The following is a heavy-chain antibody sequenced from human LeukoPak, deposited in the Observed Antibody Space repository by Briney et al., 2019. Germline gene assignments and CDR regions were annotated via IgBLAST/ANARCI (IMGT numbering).Heavy chain of an antibody. CDR2: ISAYNGNT. V-gene: IGHV1-18*01. CDR1: GYTFTSYD. D-gene: IGHD3-9*01. Sequence: ASVKVSCKASGYTFTSYDINWVRQATGQGLEWMGWISAYNGNTNYAQKLQGRVTMTTDTSTSTAYMELRSLRSDDTAVYYCARDHYDILTGYHHFDYWGQGTLVTVSS. CDR3: ARDHYDILTGYHHFDY. J-gene: IGHJ4*02.